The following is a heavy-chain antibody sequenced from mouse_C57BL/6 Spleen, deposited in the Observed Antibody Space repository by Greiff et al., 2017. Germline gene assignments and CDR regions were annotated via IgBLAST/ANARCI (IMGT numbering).Heavy chain of an antibody. V-gene: IGHV1-82*01. D-gene: IGHD2-4*01. CDR2: IYPGDGDT. Sequence: VQLQQSGPELVKPGASVKISCKASGYAFSSSWMHWVKQRPGKGLEWIGRIYPGDGDTNYNGKFKGKATLTADKSSSTAYMQLSSLTSEDSAVYFCARKNPSNYDAFDYWGQGTTLTVSA. J-gene: IGHJ2*01. CDR1: GYAFSSSW. CDR3: ARKNPSNYDAFDY.